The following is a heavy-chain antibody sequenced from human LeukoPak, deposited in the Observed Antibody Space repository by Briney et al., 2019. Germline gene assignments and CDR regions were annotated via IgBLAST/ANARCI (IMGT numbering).Heavy chain of an antibody. V-gene: IGHV4-34*01. CDR1: GGSFSGYY. CDR2: IKHSGST. Sequence: SETLSLTCAVYGGSFSGYYWNWIRQPPGKGLEWIGEIKHSGSTNYNPSLKRRVTISVDTSKNQFSLKLSSVTAADTAVYYCTRCWSYYYGSGFSCWFDPWGQGTLVTVPS. J-gene: IGHJ5*02. D-gene: IGHD3-10*01. CDR3: TRCWSYYYGSGFSCWFDP.